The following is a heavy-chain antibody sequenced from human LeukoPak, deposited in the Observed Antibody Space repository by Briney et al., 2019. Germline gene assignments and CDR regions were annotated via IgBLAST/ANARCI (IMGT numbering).Heavy chain of an antibody. CDR3: AKAYPTPQGVNFDY. CDR2: ISGADHSI. J-gene: IGHJ4*02. Sequence: PGGCLRLSCAASGLTFSSSARSWGRQAPGKGLGWLSTISGADHSIYYADSVKGRFTISRDSTKNTLYLQMNSLRTDDTAVYYCAKAYPTPQGVNFDYWGQGTLVTVSS. CDR1: GLTFSSSA. V-gene: IGHV3-23*01. D-gene: IGHD3-16*01.